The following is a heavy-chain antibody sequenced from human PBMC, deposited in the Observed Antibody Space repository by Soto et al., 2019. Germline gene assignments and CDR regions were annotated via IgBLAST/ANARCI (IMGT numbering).Heavy chain of an antibody. CDR2: IWWNDDK. J-gene: IGHJ2*01. Sequence: VGWIRPPPGQALEWLALIWWNDDKRYSLSLKSRLTITKDTSKNQVVLTMTNMDPVDTATYYCAQSVFFHAIDGIRCRSAVSEFLLNRSSDL. V-gene: IGHV2-5*01. D-gene: IGHD3-3*01. CDR3: AQSVFFHAIDGIRCRSAVSEFLLNRSSDL.